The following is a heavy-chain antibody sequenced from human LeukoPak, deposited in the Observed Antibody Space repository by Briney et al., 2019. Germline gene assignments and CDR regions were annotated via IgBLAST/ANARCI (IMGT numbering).Heavy chain of an antibody. CDR2: IYTSGST. J-gene: IGHJ4*02. D-gene: IGHD3-10*01. Sequence: PSQTLSLTCTGSGGSISSGSYYWSWIRQPAGKGLEWIGRIYTSGSTNYNPSLKSRVTISVDTSKNQFSLKLSSVPAADTAVYYCARGPNYYGSEWRFDYWGQGTLVTVSS. V-gene: IGHV4-61*02. CDR3: ARGPNYYGSEWRFDY. CDR1: GGSISSGSYY.